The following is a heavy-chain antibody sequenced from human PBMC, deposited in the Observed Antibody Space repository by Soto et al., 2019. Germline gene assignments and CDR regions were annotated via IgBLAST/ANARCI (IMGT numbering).Heavy chain of an antibody. D-gene: IGHD6-19*01. CDR2: ISDSGHYI. CDR3: ASSGLALADPASHWFDS. J-gene: IGHJ5*01. CDR1: GFTFSTYG. Sequence: PGGSLRLSCAASGFTFSTYGMNWVRQAPGKGLEWLSSISDSGHYIYYADSVKGRFTISRDNAKNSLFLQMNSLRGEDTAVYYWASSGLALADPASHWFDSWGQGTLVTVSS. V-gene: IGHV3-21*01.